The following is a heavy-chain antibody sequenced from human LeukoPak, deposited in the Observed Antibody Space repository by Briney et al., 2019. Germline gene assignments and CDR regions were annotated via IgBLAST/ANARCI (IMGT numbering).Heavy chain of an antibody. CDR3: ARWPIHLGYCSGSLCHKWFDP. CDR1: GFTFSSYN. D-gene: IGHD2-15*01. CDR2: IHHSGTT. J-gene: IGHJ5*02. V-gene: IGHV4-59*08. Sequence: GSLRLSCAASGFTFSSYNMNWIRQPPGKGLEWIGYIHHSGTTSSNPSLKSRVTISIDTSKNQFSLNLNSVTAADTAIYYCARWPIHLGYCSGSLCHKWFDPWGQGTLVTVSS.